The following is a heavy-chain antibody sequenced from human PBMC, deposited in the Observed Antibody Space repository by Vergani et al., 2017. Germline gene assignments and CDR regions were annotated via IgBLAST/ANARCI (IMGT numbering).Heavy chain of an antibody. CDR1: GFTFSSYG. V-gene: IGHV3-21*01. CDR3: ARAGGYDYDY. J-gene: IGHJ4*02. CDR2: ISSSSSYI. D-gene: IGHD5-12*01. Sequence: VQLVESGGGVVQPGRSLRLSCAASGFTFSSYGMNWVRQAPGKGLEWVSSISSSSSYIYYADSVKGRFTISRDNAKNSLYLQMNSLRAEDTAVYYCARAGGYDYDYWGQGTLVTVSS.